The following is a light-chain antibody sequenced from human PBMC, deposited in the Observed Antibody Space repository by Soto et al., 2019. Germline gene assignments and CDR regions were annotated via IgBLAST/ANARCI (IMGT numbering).Light chain of an antibody. CDR1: SSNIGAGYD. CDR3: QSYDSSLSGYV. J-gene: IGLJ1*01. V-gene: IGLV1-40*01. Sequence: QSVLTQPPSVSGAPGQRVTISCTGSSSNIGAGYDVHWYQQLPGTAPKLLIYGNSNRPSGVPDRFSCSKSGTSASLAITGLQADDEADYYCQSYDSSLSGYVFGTGTKVTVL. CDR2: GNS.